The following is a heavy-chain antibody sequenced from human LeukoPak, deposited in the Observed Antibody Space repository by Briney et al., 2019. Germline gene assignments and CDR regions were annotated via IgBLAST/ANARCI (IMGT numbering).Heavy chain of an antibody. V-gene: IGHV3-30*03. Sequence: GGSLRLSCAASGFTFSSYGMHWVRQAPGKGLEWVAVISHDGSNKYYADSVKGRFTISRDNSKNTLYLQMNSLRAEDTAVYYCYSGWYDIDYWGQGTLVTVSS. CDR3: YSGWYDIDY. D-gene: IGHD6-19*01. CDR2: ISHDGSNK. J-gene: IGHJ4*02. CDR1: GFTFSSYG.